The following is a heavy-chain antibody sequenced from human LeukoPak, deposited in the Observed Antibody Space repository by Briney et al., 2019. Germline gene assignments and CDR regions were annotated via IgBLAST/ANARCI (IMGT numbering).Heavy chain of an antibody. CDR1: GFTFSSYS. CDR3: ARSGGGWYFREYSWFDP. D-gene: IGHD6-19*01. CDR2: ISSSSSYI. V-gene: IGHV3-21*01. Sequence: PGGSLRLSCAASGFTFSSYSMSWVRQAPGKGLEWVSSISSSSSYIYYADSVKGRFTISRDNAKNSLYLQMNSLRAEDTAVYYCARSGGGWYFREYSWFDPWGQGTLVTVSS. J-gene: IGHJ5*02.